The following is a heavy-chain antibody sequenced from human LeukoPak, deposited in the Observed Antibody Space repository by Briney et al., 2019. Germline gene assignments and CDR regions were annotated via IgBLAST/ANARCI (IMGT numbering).Heavy chain of an antibody. CDR1: GFTFIDYT. V-gene: IGHV3-30*04. CDR3: ARAHSASWYAAY. CDR2: ASSDGSDK. D-gene: IGHD2-2*01. J-gene: IGHJ4*03. Sequence: GGSLRLSCTTSGFTFIDYTMHWVRQAPGEGPEWVALASSDGSDKQYAASVKGRFTISRDDSKNTVYQEMNTLKDEDTAVYYCARAHSASWYAAYWGHGTRVTVSS.